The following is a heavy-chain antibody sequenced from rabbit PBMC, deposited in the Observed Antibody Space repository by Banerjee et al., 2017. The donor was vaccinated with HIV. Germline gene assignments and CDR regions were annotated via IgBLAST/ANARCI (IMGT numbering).Heavy chain of an antibody. D-gene: IGHD1-1*01. Sequence: QQQLEEAGGSLVKPGASLTLTGTASGFSFSSTYYMGWVRQAPGKGLELIACIYTDSDGTWFASWVNGRFTITRSTSLNTVTLQMPSLTAPDTAPFFCARVDTGSRHSPFNLWCQGTLFTVS. CDR1: GFSFSSTYY. V-gene: IGHV1S43*01. J-gene: IGHJ4*01. CDR2: IYTDSDGT. CDR3: ARVDTGSRHSPFNL.